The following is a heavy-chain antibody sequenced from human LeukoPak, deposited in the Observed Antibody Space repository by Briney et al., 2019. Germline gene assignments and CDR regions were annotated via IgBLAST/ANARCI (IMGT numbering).Heavy chain of an antibody. CDR2: IIPIFGTA. J-gene: IGHJ6*03. Sequence: SVKVSCKASGGTFSSYAISWVRQAPGQGLEWMGRIIPIFGTANYAQKFQGRVTITTDESTSTAYMELSSLRAEDTALYYCARAPSDRTNYMDVWGKGTTVTVSS. CDR3: ARAPSDRTNYMDV. D-gene: IGHD2-15*01. V-gene: IGHV1-69*05. CDR1: GGTFSSYA.